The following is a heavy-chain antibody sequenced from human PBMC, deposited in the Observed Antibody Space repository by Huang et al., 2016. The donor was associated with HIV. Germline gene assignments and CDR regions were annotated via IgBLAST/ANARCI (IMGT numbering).Heavy chain of an antibody. J-gene: IGHJ6*03. V-gene: IGHV1-18*01. CDR2: NSFYNGNT. CDR1: GYTFSSFG. D-gene: IGHD5-18*01. CDR3: ARGGGRQLWLLGYYYMDV. Sequence: QVQLVQSGAEVKKPGASVKVSCKASGYTFSSFGISWVGQAPGQGLEWVGWNSFYNGNTKCEQKVQGRRTRSTDTSTSTAYMELRSLRSDDTAVYYCARGGGRQLWLLGYYYMDVWGNGTTVTVSS.